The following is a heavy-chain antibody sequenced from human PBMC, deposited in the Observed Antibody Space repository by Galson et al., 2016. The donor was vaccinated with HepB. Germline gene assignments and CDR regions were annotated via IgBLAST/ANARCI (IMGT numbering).Heavy chain of an antibody. CDR3: ARDQGRNSRFNFFDN. CDR1: GYTFTTYY. Sequence: VKVSCKASGYTFTTYYMHWVRQAPGQGLEWMGIINPNAGSTTYADKFQGRIIMTRDTSTSTVHMELTSLRSEDTALYYCARDQGRNSRFNFFDNWGQGTLVTVSA. J-gene: IGHJ4*02. D-gene: IGHD1-14*01. V-gene: IGHV1-46*03. CDR2: INPNAGST.